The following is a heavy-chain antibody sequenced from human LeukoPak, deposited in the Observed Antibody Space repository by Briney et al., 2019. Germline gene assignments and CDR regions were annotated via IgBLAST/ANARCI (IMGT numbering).Heavy chain of an antibody. CDR3: ARGKRRLWSDATPTIDMDV. V-gene: IGHV1-46*01. CDR1: GYTFTSYY. Sequence: GASVKVSCKASGYTFTSYYMHWVRQAPGQGLEWMGIINPSGGSTSYAQKFQGRVTMTRDMSTSTVYMELSSLRSEDTAVYYCARGKRRLWSDATPTIDMDVWGKGTTVTVSS. D-gene: IGHD3-3*01. J-gene: IGHJ6*03. CDR2: INPSGGST.